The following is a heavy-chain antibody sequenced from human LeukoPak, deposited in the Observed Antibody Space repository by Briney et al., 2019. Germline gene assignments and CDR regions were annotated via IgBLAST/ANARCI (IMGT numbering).Heavy chain of an antibody. CDR2: IYYSGST. J-gene: IGHJ4*02. Sequence: SQTLSLTCTVSGGSISSGGYYWSWIRQHPGRGLEWIGNIYYSGSTYYNPSLKSRVTISVDTSKNQFSLKLSSVTAADTAVYYCARDGGSGYDSMVIDYWGQGTLVTVSS. D-gene: IGHD5-12*01. CDR3: ARDGGSGYDSMVIDY. CDR1: GGSISSGGYY. V-gene: IGHV4-31*03.